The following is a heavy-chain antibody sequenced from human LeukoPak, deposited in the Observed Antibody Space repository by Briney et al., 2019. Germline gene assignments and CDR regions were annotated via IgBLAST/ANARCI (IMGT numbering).Heavy chain of an antibody. J-gene: IGHJ4*02. Sequence: SETLSLTCAVYGGSFSSYYWSWIRQPPGKGLEWIAYISDIGSINYNPSLKSRVTISLDTSKNQFSLKLSSVTAADTAVYYCAGHHPRNTVDFWGQGTLVTVSS. CDR2: ISDIGSI. V-gene: IGHV4-59*08. CDR1: GGSFSSYY. D-gene: IGHD2/OR15-2a*01. CDR3: AGHHPRNTVDF.